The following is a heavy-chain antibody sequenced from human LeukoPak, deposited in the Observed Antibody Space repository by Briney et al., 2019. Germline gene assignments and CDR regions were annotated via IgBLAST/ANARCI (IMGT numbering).Heavy chain of an antibody. CDR2: ISYGGSNK. V-gene: IGHV3-30*03. J-gene: IGHJ4*02. D-gene: IGHD4-17*01. CDR3: ARGPTAVTRHFDF. Sequence: PGGSLRLSCAASGFTFSSYGMHWVRQAPGKGLEWVAVISYGGSNKYYADSVKGRFTISRDDAKNLLYLDMNSLRAEDTAVYYCARGPTAVTRHFDFWGQGTLVSVSS. CDR1: GFTFSSYG.